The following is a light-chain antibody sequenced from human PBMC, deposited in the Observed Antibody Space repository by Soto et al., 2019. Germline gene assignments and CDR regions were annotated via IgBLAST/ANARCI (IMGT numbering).Light chain of an antibody. CDR2: EVT. V-gene: IGLV2-23*02. Sequence: QSALTQPASVSGSPGQSITISCTGSSSDVGSYNLVSWYQQHPGKAPKLMIYEVTKRPSGVSNRFSGSKSGNTASLSISGLQAEDEADYYCCSYGGSTTVDVFGTGTKLTVL. CDR1: SSDVGSYNL. CDR3: CSYGGSTTVDV. J-gene: IGLJ1*01.